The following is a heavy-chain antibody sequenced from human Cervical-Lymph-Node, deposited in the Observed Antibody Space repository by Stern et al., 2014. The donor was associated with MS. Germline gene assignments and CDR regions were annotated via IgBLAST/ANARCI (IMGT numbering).Heavy chain of an antibody. V-gene: IGHV2-70*01. CDR1: GFSLSTTGMC. J-gene: IGHJ4*02. Sequence: QVTLRESGPALVKPTQTLTLTCTFSGFSLSTTGMCLSWIRQPPGKALEWLALLDGEVDKYSSTALKTRLTISKDPSKNQVVLTMTNMAPLDTATYFCVRAREGYYFDYWGQGIPVTVSS. CDR2: LDGEVDK. CDR3: VRAREGYYFDY. D-gene: IGHD2-21*01.